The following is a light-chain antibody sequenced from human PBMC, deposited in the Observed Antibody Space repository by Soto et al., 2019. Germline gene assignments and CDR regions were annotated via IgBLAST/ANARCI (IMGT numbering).Light chain of an antibody. CDR3: QQSYSTLRT. Sequence: IQLTQSPSYQSASVGDLFTIICRASQGISSYLKWYQQKPGKAPTLLIFAASSLQSGVPSRFSGSGSGTDFTLTISSLQPEDFATYYCQQSYSTLRTFGQGTKVDI. V-gene: IGKV1-39*01. CDR1: QGISSY. CDR2: AAS. J-gene: IGKJ1*01.